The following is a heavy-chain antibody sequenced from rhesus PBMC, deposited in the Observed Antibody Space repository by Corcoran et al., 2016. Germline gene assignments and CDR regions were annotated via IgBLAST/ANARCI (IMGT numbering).Heavy chain of an antibody. CDR1: GGSISDSYR. CDR3: ARGVGAAAGIDY. V-gene: IGHV4S10*01. D-gene: IGHD6-25*01. J-gene: IGHJ4*01. Sequence: QVQLQESGPGVVKPSETLSLTCAVSGGSISDSYRWSWIRQPPGKGLEWLGYIYGSSTSNNYNPSLKCRVTSSKDSSMNQFSLKLSSVTAADTAVYDCARGVGAAAGIDYWGQGVLVTVSS. CDR2: IYGSSTSN.